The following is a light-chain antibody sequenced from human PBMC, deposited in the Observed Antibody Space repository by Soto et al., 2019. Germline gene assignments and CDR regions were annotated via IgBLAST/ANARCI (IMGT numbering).Light chain of an antibody. Sequence: QSALTQPGSVSGSPGQSVTISCTGTSSDVGGYNYVSWYQQHPGKAPKLMIYDVSKRPSGVPDRFSGSKSGNTASLTISGLQAEDEADYYCCSYAGSNWVFGGGTKLTVL. J-gene: IGLJ3*02. CDR1: SSDVGGYNY. CDR3: CSYAGSNWV. V-gene: IGLV2-11*01. CDR2: DVS.